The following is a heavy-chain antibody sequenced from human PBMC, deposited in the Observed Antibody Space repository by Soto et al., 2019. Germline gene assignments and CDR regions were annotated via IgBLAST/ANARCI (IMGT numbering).Heavy chain of an antibody. Sequence: TCTVSGGSFSGYYWSWIRQPPGKGLEWIGEINHSGSTNYNPSLKSRVTISVDTSKNQFSLKLSSVTAADTAVYYCARARADYYDSSGRIDWFDPWGQGTLVTVSS. J-gene: IGHJ5*02. V-gene: IGHV4-34*01. CDR2: INHSGST. CDR1: GGSFSGYY. CDR3: ARARADYYDSSGRIDWFDP. D-gene: IGHD3-22*01.